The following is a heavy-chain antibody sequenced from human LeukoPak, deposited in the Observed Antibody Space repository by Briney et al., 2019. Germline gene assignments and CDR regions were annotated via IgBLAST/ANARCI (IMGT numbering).Heavy chain of an antibody. CDR1: GGSITSSSFY. Sequence: SETLSLTCTVSGGSITSSSFYWGWIRQSPGKGLEWIASIYSSGSTYYNPSLKSRLTISLDTSKNQFSLRLSSVTAADTAVYYCARDPRSHGYGGFSASDYWGQGALVTVSS. D-gene: IGHD4-23*01. V-gene: IGHV4-39*07. CDR3: ARDPRSHGYGGFSASDY. CDR2: IYSSGST. J-gene: IGHJ4*02.